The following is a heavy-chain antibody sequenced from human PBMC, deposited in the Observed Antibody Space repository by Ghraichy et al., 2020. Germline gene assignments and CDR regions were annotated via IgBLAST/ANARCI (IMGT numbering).Heavy chain of an antibody. V-gene: IGHV1-69*13. Sequence: SVKVSCKASGGTFSSYAISWVRQAPGQGLEWMGGIIPIFGTANYAQKFQGRVTITADESTSTAYMELSSLRSEDTAVYYCSSRYCSGGSCYPREDAFDIWVQGTMVTVSS. CDR1: GGTFSSYA. J-gene: IGHJ3*02. D-gene: IGHD2-15*01. CDR3: SSRYCSGGSCYPREDAFDI. CDR2: IIPIFGTA.